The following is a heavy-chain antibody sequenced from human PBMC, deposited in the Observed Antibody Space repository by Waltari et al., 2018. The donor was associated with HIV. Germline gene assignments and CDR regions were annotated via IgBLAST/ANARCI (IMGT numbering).Heavy chain of an antibody. J-gene: IGHJ4*02. Sequence: GGLVNPGGSLRLSCATSGFTFSDYYMTWIRQAPGKGLEWVSYIRSDTDTIYYADSVKGRFTISRDNAKNSLYLQMNRLSVEYTAVYYCARLKYSSGFFDYWGQGALVTVSS. CDR3: ARLKYSSGFFDY. CDR1: GFTFSDYY. D-gene: IGHD6-19*01. V-gene: IGHV3-11*01. CDR2: IRSDTDTI.